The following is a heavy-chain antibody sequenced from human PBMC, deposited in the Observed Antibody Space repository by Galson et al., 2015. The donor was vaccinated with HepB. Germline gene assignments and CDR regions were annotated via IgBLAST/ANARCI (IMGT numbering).Heavy chain of an antibody. CDR2: IKQDGSEK. D-gene: IGHD3-22*01. CDR1: GFTFSSYW. V-gene: IGHV3-7*03. Sequence: SLRLSCAASGFTFSSYWMSWVRQAPGKGLEWVANIKQDGSEKYYVDSVKGRFTISRDNAKNSLYLQMNSLRAEDTAVYYCARDRHRGYGPMIVVVMPYYYYYGMDVWGQGTTVTVSS. J-gene: IGHJ6*02. CDR3: ARDRHRGYGPMIVVVMPYYYYYGMDV.